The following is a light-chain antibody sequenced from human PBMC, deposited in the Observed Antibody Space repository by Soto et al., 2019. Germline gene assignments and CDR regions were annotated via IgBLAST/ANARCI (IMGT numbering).Light chain of an antibody. J-gene: IGKJ2*01. CDR2: ATS. Sequence: DIVLTQSPGTLSLSPGERATLSCRASQSISSDSLGWFQQKPGQPPRLLIYATSIRATGIPDRVSGSGSGTDFTLTISRLEPEDFAVYYCQHNTFGQGTKLEI. CDR1: QSISSDS. CDR3: QHNT. V-gene: IGKV3-20*01.